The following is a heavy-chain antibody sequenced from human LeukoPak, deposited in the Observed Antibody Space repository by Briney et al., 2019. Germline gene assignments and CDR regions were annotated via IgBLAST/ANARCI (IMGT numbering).Heavy chain of an antibody. D-gene: IGHD6-13*01. J-gene: IGHJ1*01. Sequence: GGSLRLSCAASEFPFSNYAMHWVRQAPGQGLEWVAVLSYDGSIKYYTDPVKGRFTISRDNSKNTLYLQMNSLRAEDTAVYYCARLPYSNNWPECFQHWGQGTLVTVSS. CDR3: ARLPYSNNWPECFQH. V-gene: IGHV3-30-3*01. CDR1: EFPFSNYA. CDR2: LSYDGSIK.